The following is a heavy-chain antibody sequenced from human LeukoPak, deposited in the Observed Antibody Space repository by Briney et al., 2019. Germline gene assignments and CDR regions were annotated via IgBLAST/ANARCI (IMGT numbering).Heavy chain of an antibody. CDR1: GASISDSGYY. J-gene: IGHJ4*02. CDR3: ARLEGQVIQKRGRTDGYAYAHFDH. Sequence: PSETLSLTCSVSGASISDSGYYWGWVRQPPGQGLESIGIIYDTGTTYYNPSLKSRVTISVDTSKDQFSLKLSSMTAADTAVYYCARLEGQVIQKRGRTDGYAYAHFDHWGQGTLVTVSS. CDR2: IYDTGTT. V-gene: IGHV4-39*01. D-gene: IGHD5-24*01.